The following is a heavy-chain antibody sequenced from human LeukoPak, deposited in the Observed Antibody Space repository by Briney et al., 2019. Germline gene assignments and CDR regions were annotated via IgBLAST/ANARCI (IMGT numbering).Heavy chain of an antibody. CDR3: AREFVELYFDY. CDR2: ISYDGSNK. J-gene: IGHJ4*02. Sequence: GGSLRLSCAASGFTFSSYAMHWVRQAPGKGLEWVAVISYDGSNKYYADSVKGRFTISRDNSKNTLYLQMNSLRAEDTAVYYCAREFVELYFDYWGQGTLVTFSS. V-gene: IGHV3-30*01. D-gene: IGHD1-26*01. CDR1: GFTFSSYA.